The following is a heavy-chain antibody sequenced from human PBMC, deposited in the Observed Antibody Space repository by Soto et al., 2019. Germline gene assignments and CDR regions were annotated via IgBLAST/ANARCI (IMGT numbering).Heavy chain of an antibody. J-gene: IGHJ6*02. V-gene: IGHV5-51*01. D-gene: IGHD2-15*01. Sequence: GESPVIYWRGSGYCHNNYWMGWVRQPPAKGLEWMGVMLPDDADTRYSPSFDGHATISADRSTNTAYLHMRSLEASDTATYFCARQGFSKHNFYAADVWGQGTTVTVSS. CDR3: ARQGFSKHNFYAADV. CDR2: MLPDDADT. CDR1: GYCHNNYW.